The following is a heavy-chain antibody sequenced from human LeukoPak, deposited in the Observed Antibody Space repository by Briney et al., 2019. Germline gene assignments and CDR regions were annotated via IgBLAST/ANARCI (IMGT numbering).Heavy chain of an antibody. V-gene: IGHV4-34*01. CDR2: IYESGST. CDR1: GESLNSYC. CDR3: ARGAWATRLGS. J-gene: IGHJ4*02. D-gene: IGHD2-15*01. Sequence: RASETLSLTCAVYGESLNSYCWSWIRQPPGKGLEWIGEIYESGSTEYNPSLKSRVTISMVPSKQQFSLSLTSVTAADTAVYYCARGAWATRLGSRGLGTPVIVSS.